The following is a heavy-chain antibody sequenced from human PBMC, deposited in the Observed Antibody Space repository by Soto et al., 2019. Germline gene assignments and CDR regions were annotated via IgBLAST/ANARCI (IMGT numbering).Heavy chain of an antibody. CDR3: ARGRYGDY. CDR1: GYAFTTDG. J-gene: IGHJ4*02. CDR2: ISAHNGNT. V-gene: IGHV1-18*01. Sequence: QVHLVQSGAEVKKPGASVKVSCKGSGYAFTTDGITWVRQAPGQGLEWMGWISAHNGNTNYAQKLQGRVTVTRDTSTSTAYMELRSLRSDDTAVYYWARGRYGDYCGQGALVTVSS. D-gene: IGHD1-1*01.